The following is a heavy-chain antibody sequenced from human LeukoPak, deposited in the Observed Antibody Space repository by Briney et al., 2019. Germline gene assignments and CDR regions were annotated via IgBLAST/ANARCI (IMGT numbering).Heavy chain of an antibody. CDR2: IYYSGST. CDR3: ARGCSSGWPDY. V-gene: IGHV4-59*01. CDR1: SRSIRSYY. Sequence: SEPLSLTCTVSSRSIRSYYWRWLRQPPGKGLEWLGFIYYSGSTNYNPTLKSQVTMSIYPSKNQFSLRLSAVSAADTAVYYCARGCSSGWPDYGGQGILVTVAS. D-gene: IGHD6-19*01. J-gene: IGHJ4*02.